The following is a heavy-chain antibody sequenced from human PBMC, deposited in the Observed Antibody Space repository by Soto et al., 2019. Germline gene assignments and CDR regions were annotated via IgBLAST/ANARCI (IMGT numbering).Heavy chain of an antibody. D-gene: IGHD2-21*02. Sequence: QVQLVQSGAEVKKPGSSVKVSCKASGGTFSSYAISWVRQAPGQGLEWMGGIIPIFGTANYAQKLQGRVTITADESTSTAYMELSSLRSEDTAVYYCARGAVAYCGGDCYSYYYYGMDVWGQGTTGAVSS. CDR3: ARGAVAYCGGDCYSYYYYGMDV. CDR2: IIPIFGTA. CDR1: GGTFSSYA. J-gene: IGHJ6*02. V-gene: IGHV1-69*12.